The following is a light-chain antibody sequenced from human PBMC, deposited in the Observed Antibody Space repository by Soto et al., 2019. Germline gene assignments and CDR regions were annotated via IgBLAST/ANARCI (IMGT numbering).Light chain of an antibody. CDR2: LECSGSY. CDR3: QTWGTGIVI. Sequence: QSVLTQSSSASASLGSSVRLTCSLSSGHSSYIIAWLQRLPGKAPRYSMKLECSGSYNKGSGVLDRSSGSSSGAERYLTISSLQSEDEADYYCQTWGTGIVIFGGGTKLTVL. J-gene: IGLJ2*01. V-gene: IGLV4-60*03. CDR1: SGHSSYI.